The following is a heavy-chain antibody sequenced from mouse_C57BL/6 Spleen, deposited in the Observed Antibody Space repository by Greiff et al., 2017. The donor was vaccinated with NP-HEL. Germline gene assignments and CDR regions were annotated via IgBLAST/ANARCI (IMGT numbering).Heavy chain of an antibody. CDR1: GFTFSDYY. V-gene: IGHV5-16*01. J-gene: IGHJ2*01. D-gene: IGHD2-13*01. CDR2: INHDGSST. Sequence: EVQLVESEGGLVQPGSSMKLSCTASGFTFSDYYMAWVRQVPEKGLEWVAKINHDGSSTYYKDSLKGRFIISRDNAKNILYLQMSSLKSEDTATYYCARNNDYRFYYFDYWGQGTTLTVSS. CDR3: ARNNDYRFYYFDY.